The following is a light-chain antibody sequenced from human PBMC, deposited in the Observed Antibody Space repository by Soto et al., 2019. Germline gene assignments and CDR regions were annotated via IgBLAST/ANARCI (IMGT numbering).Light chain of an antibody. CDR2: GAS. V-gene: IGKV1-39*01. CDR3: QQGYSSPAT. J-gene: IGKJ5*01. Sequence: DIQMTQSPSVLSASVGDRVTITCRASQSIGKHLNWYQQKPGKAPKFLIYGASTLQSGVPSRFTGSGSGTDFTLTVNSLQAEDFATYYCQQGYSSPATFGQGTRRE. CDR1: QSIGKH.